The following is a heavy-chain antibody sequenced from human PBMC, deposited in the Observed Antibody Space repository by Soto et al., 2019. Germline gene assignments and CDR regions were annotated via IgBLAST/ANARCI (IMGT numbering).Heavy chain of an antibody. D-gene: IGHD6-13*01. Sequence: QVHLVQSGAEVKKPGASVKVSCKASGYIFINYYIHWVRQAPGQGLEWIGMIHPNGGSTNYAHKFRVRVTMARDTSTSTVYMDLSSLRSDDTAVYYCARDLAAADYWGQGTLVTVSS. CDR3: ARDLAAADY. CDR2: IHPNGGST. J-gene: IGHJ4*02. V-gene: IGHV1-46*01. CDR1: GYIFINYY.